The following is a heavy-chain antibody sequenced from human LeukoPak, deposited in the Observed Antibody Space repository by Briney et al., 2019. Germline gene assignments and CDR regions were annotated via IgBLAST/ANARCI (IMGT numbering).Heavy chain of an antibody. CDR1: GFTFSSYE. D-gene: IGHD3-10*01. Sequence: GGSLRLSCAASGFTFSSYEMNWVRQAPGKGLEWIAYISGSDSPIYYADSVEGRFTISRDNAKNSLYLQLNSLRADDTAVYYCARLLRIRASDPNAFDIWGQGTMVSVSS. CDR2: ISGSDSPI. V-gene: IGHV3-48*03. J-gene: IGHJ3*02. CDR3: ARLLRIRASDPNAFDI.